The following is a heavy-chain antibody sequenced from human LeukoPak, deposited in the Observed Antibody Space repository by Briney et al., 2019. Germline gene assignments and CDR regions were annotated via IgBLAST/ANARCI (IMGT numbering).Heavy chain of an antibody. CDR1: GYTFTSYG. Sequence: ASVKVSCKASGYTFTSYGISWVRQAPGQGLEWMGWISAYNGNTNYAQKLQGRVTMTTDTSTSTVYMELRSLRSDDTAVYYCARETTVTTDFDYWGQGTLVTVSS. CDR2: ISAYNGNT. V-gene: IGHV1-18*01. D-gene: IGHD4-17*01. CDR3: ARETTVTTDFDY. J-gene: IGHJ4*02.